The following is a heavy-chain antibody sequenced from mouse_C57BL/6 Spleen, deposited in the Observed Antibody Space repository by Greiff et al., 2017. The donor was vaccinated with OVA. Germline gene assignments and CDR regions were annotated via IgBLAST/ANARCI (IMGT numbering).Heavy chain of an antibody. CDR1: GFTFSDYG. V-gene: IGHV5-17*01. CDR3: ARDSYGVYYFDY. Sequence: EVQVVESGGGLVKPGGSLKLSCEASGFTFSDYGMHWVRQAPEKGLEWVAYISSGSSTIYYADTVKGRFTISRDKAKNTLFLQMTILRSEDTSMYYCARDSYGVYYFDYWGQGTTLTVAS. CDR2: ISSGSSTI. D-gene: IGHD1-1*01. J-gene: IGHJ2*01.